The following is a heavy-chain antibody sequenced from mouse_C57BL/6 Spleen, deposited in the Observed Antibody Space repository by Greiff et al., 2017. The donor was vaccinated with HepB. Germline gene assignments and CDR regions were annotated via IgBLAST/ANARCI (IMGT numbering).Heavy chain of an antibody. CDR3: AMIYYGYDDAMDY. D-gene: IGHD2-2*01. V-gene: IGHV1-55*01. CDR1: GYTFTSYW. CDR2: IYPGSGST. J-gene: IGHJ4*01. Sequence: VQLQQPGAELVKPGASVKMSCKASGYTFTSYWITWVKQRPGQGLEWIGDIYPGSGSTNYNEKFKSKATLTVDTSSSTAYMQLSSLTSEDSAVNYCAMIYYGYDDAMDYWGQGTSVTVSS.